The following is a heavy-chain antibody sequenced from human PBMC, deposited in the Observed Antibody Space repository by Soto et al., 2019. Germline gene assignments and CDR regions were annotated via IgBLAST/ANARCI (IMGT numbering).Heavy chain of an antibody. D-gene: IGHD6-19*01. CDR3: ARDHVEWQWLTPFDY. Sequence: SQTHSLTCAISGDKVSSNMAAWNWIRQSPSRGLEWLGRTYYRSKWYNDYAVSVKSRITINPDTSKNQFSLQLNSVTPEDTAVYYCARDHVEWQWLTPFDYWGQGTLVTVSS. CDR1: GDKVSSNMAA. J-gene: IGHJ4*02. CDR2: TYYRSKWYN. V-gene: IGHV6-1*01.